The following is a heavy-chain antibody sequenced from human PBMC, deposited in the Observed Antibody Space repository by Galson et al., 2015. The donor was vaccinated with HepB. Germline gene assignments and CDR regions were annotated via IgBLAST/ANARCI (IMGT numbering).Heavy chain of an antibody. CDR1: GFTFSDYY. Sequence: SLRLSCAASGFTFSDYYMSWIRQAPGKGLEWVSYISSSSSYTNYADSVKGRFTISRDNAKNSLYLQMNSLGAEDTAVYYCARDRVTTVDYWGQGTLVTVSS. D-gene: IGHD4-17*01. CDR2: ISSSSSYT. CDR3: ARDRVTTVDY. J-gene: IGHJ4*02. V-gene: IGHV3-11*05.